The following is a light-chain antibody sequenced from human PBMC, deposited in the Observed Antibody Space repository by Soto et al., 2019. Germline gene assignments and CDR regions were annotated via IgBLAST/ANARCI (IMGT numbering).Light chain of an antibody. J-gene: IGLJ2*01. V-gene: IGLV2-23*02. Sequence: QSALTQPASVSGSPGQSITISCTGTSSDVGSYNLVSWYQQHPGKAPKLMIYEVSKRPSGVSNRFSGSRSGNTASLTISGLQAEDEADYYCCSYAGVNTFVVFGGGTKLTVL. CDR2: EVS. CDR3: CSYAGVNTFVV. CDR1: SSDVGSYNL.